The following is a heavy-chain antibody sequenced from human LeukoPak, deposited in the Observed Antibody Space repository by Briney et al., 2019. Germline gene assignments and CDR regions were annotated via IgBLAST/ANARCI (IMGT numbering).Heavy chain of an antibody. V-gene: IGHV3-43*02. Sequence: GGSLRLSCAASGFTFDDYAMHWVRQAPGKDLEWVSLISGDGGSTYYADSVKGRFTISRDNSKNSLYLQMNSLRTEDTALYYCAKIPAAGYYYYYMDVWGKGTTVTVSS. CDR2: ISGDGGST. CDR1: GFTFDDYA. J-gene: IGHJ6*03. CDR3: AKIPAAGYYYYYMDV. D-gene: IGHD2-2*01.